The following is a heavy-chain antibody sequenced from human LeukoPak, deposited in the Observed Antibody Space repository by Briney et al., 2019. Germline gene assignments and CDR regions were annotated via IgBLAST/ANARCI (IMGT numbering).Heavy chain of an antibody. J-gene: IGHJ6*02. V-gene: IGHV3-30*18. D-gene: IGHD6-19*01. CDR2: ISYDGSNK. CDR3: AKDGSGWRSYYYYGMDV. Sequence: GRSLRLSCAASGFTFSSYGMHWVRQAPGKGLEWVAVISYDGSNKYYADSVKGRFTISRDNSKNTLYLQMNSLRAEDTAVCYCAKDGSGWRSYYYYGMDVWGQGTTVTVSS. CDR1: GFTFSSYG.